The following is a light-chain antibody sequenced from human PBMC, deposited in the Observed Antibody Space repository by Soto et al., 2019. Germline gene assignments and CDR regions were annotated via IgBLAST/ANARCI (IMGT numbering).Light chain of an antibody. CDR2: EVS. J-gene: IGLJ3*02. CDR3: CSYARGSRA. Sequence: QSALTQPASVSGSPGQSITISCTGTSSDVGDYNYFSWYQQHPGKAPKLMIYEVSNRPSGVSNRFSGSKSGNTASLTISGLQAEDEADYYCCSYARGSRAFGGGTKLTVL. CDR1: SSDVGDYNY. V-gene: IGLV2-14*01.